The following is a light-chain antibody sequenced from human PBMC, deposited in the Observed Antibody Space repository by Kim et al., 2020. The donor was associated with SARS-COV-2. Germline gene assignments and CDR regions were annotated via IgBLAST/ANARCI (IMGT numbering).Light chain of an antibody. CDR3: NSRDDNTNHFV. Sequence: SSELTQDPAVSVALGQTVRITCQGDSLRSYYASWSPPKPGQAPVLVIYDEDNRPSRIPDRFSVSGSGTTASLPITGAQAEDAAGYSSNSRDDNTNHFVF. J-gene: IGLJ6*01. CDR1: SLRSYY. V-gene: IGLV3-19*01. CDR2: DED.